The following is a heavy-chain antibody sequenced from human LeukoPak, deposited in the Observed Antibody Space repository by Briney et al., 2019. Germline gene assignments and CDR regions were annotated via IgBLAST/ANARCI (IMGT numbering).Heavy chain of an antibody. V-gene: IGHV4-61*02. CDR3: ARGLSDVY. CDR2: IYTSGST. Sequence: SETLSLTCTVSGGSISSGDYYWSWIRQPAGKGLEWIGRIYTSGSTNYNPSLKSRVTMSVDTSKNQFSLKLSSVTAADTAVYYCARGLSDVYWGQGTLVTVSS. CDR1: GGSISSGDYY. J-gene: IGHJ4*02.